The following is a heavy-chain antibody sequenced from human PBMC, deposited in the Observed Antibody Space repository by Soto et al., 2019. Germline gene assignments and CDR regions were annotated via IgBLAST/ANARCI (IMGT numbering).Heavy chain of an antibody. CDR2: INPNSGGT. V-gene: IGHV1-2*04. D-gene: IGHD2-2*01. Sequence: ASVKVSCKASGYTFTGYYMHWVRQAPGQGIERMGWINPNSGGTNYAQKFQGWVTMTRDTSISTAYMELSRLRSDDTAVYYCARSAVPIVVVPAARSWFDPWGQGTLVTVSS. J-gene: IGHJ5*02. CDR1: GYTFTGYY. CDR3: ARSAVPIVVVPAARSWFDP.